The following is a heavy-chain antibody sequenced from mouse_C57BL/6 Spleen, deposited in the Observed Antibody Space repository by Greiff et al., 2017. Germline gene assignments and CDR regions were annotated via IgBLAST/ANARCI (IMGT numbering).Heavy chain of an antibody. CDR3: ARSLLPHWYFDV. V-gene: IGHV1-54*01. Sequence: VQLQQSGAELVRPGTSVKVSCKASGYAFTNYLIEWVKQRPGQGLEWIGVINPGSGGTNYNEKFKGKATLTADKSSSTAYMQLSSLTSEDSAVYFCARSLLPHWYFDVWGTGTTVTVSS. J-gene: IGHJ1*03. CDR2: INPGSGGT. D-gene: IGHD1-2*01. CDR1: GYAFTNYL.